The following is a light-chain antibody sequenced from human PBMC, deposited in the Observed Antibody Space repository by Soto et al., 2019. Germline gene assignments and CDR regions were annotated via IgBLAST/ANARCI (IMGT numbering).Light chain of an antibody. J-gene: IGKJ2*01. CDR2: GAS. CDR3: HQYGRSPPFT. Sequence: IVLTQYPGTMSLSQGERATLSCRASQSVSSTYIAWYQQNPGQAPRLLIYGASSRATGIPYRFSGSGSGTDLTLTISRLEPEDFAVYFCHQYGRSPPFTFGQGTKVEMK. CDR1: QSVSSTY. V-gene: IGKV3-20*01.